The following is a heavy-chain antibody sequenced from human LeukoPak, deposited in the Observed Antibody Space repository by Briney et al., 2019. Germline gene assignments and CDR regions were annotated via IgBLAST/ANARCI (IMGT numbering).Heavy chain of an antibody. Sequence: PGGSLRLSCAASGFTFSTYAMSWVRQAPGKGLEWVSAISGSGGSTYYADSVKGRFTISRDNSKNTLYLQMNSLRAEDTAVYYCAKPTSGFSGSYYKNAFDIWGQGTMVTVSS. J-gene: IGHJ3*02. CDR1: GFTFSTYA. CDR3: AKPTSGFSGSYYKNAFDI. CDR2: ISGSGGST. V-gene: IGHV3-23*01. D-gene: IGHD1-26*01.